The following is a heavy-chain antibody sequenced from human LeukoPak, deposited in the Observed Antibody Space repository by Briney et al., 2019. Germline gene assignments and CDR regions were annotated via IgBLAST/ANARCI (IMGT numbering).Heavy chain of an antibody. CDR2: INTDGSST. Sequence: GGTLRLSCAASGFTFNSFWMHWVRQAPGKGLLWVSRINTDGSSTNYADSVKGRFTISRDNARNTLYLQMSSLRAEDTAVYYCAKSRAGAFDIWGQGTLVTVSS. J-gene: IGHJ3*02. D-gene: IGHD6-25*01. V-gene: IGHV3-74*01. CDR1: GFTFNSFW. CDR3: AKSRAGAFDI.